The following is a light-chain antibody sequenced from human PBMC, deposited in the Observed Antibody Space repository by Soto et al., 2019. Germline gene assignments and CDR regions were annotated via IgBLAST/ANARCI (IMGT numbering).Light chain of an antibody. J-gene: IGKJ1*01. CDR3: PQYCSSPGP. Sequence: DIVLTQSPGALSFSPGERATLSCRASQSVSSSYLAWYQQKPGQAPRLLIYGASSRATGIPDRFSGSGSGKDFTITISRLEPDDFAVYYSPQYCSSPGPFAQGTTVDIX. CDR2: GAS. V-gene: IGKV3-20*01. CDR1: QSVSSSY.